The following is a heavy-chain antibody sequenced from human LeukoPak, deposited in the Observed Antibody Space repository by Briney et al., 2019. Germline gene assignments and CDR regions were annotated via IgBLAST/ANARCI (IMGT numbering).Heavy chain of an antibody. CDR2: MSFDGSNQ. Sequence: GGSLRLSCAASGFTLRAYALHWVRQAPGKGLEWLAVMSFDGSNQFYADSVKGRFTISRDNSKNTLYLQMNSLRAEDTAVYYCARCYQLLCWWFDPWGQGTLVTVSS. CDR3: ARCYQLLCWWFDP. CDR1: GFTLRAYA. V-gene: IGHV3-30*04. D-gene: IGHD2-2*01. J-gene: IGHJ5*02.